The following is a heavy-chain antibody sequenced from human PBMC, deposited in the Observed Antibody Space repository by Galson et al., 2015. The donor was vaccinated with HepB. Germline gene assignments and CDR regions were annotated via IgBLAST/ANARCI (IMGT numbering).Heavy chain of an antibody. CDR2: TYYRARWYN. CDR3: ARVSGTIYYYGLDV. J-gene: IGHJ6*02. Sequence: CAISGDSVSSNSAAWNWIRKSPSRGLEWLGRTYYRARWYNDCAESVRSRITINPDTSKNQFSLQLKSVTPEDTAVYYCARVSGTIYYYGLDVWGQGTTVTVSS. V-gene: IGHV6-1*01. D-gene: IGHD6-13*01. CDR1: GDSVSSNSAA.